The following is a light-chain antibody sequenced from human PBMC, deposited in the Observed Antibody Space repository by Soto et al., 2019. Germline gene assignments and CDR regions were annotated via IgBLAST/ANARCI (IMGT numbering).Light chain of an antibody. CDR2: GGF. Sequence: EIVLTQSPGTLSLSPGERATLSCRASQSVSSNSIAWYRQKPGQAPRLVMYGGFSRPTGILDRFSGSGSGTDFTLSISRLKTEDFALYFCKYDGGSSRTFGQGTKVEIK. V-gene: IGKV3-20*01. CDR1: QSVSSNS. J-gene: IGKJ1*01. CDR3: KYDGGSSRT.